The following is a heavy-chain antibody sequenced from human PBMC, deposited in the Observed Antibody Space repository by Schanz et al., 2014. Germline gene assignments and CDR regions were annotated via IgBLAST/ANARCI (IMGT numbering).Heavy chain of an antibody. CDR3: ARGPSTGAFDI. CDR2: INPSGGST. V-gene: IGHV1-46*03. CDR1: GYTFTSYY. Sequence: QVQLVQSGAEVKKPGASVKVSCKASGYTFTSYYMHWVRQAPGQGLEWMGIINPSGGSTSYAQKCQGRVTMTRDTSTSTVYMELSSLRSEDTAVYCCARGPSTGAFDIWGQGTMVTVSS. J-gene: IGHJ3*02.